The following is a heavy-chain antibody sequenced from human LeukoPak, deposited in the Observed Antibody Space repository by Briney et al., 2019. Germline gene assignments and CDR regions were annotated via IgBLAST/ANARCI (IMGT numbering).Heavy chain of an antibody. CDR1: GGSISSYY. V-gene: IGHV4-4*07. Sequence: SETLSLTCTVSGGSISSYYWSWIRQPAGKGLEWIGRIYTSGSTNYNPSLKSRVTMSVDTSKNQSTLTLSSVTAADTAVYYCARDGAVPGHYYYYGMDVWGQGTTVTVSS. J-gene: IGHJ6*02. CDR2: IYTSGST. CDR3: ARDGAVPGHYYYYGMDV. D-gene: IGHD2-2*01.